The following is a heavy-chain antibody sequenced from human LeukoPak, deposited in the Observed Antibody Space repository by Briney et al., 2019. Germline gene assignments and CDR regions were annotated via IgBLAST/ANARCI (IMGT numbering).Heavy chain of an antibody. D-gene: IGHD1-1*01. Sequence: PSETLSLTCTVSGDSISSYYCTWIRQPAGKALEWIRRIYTSGSTVYNPSLQSRVSMSVDTSKNQVPLKLTSVTAADTAVYYCAREGVGYRPFDYWGQGALVTVSS. CDR1: GDSISSYY. V-gene: IGHV4-4*07. CDR3: AREGVGYRPFDY. J-gene: IGHJ4*02. CDR2: IYTSGST.